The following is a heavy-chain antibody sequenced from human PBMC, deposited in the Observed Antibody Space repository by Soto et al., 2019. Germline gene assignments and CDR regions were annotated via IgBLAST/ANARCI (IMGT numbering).Heavy chain of an antibody. V-gene: IGHV1-18*01. Sequence: ASVKVSCTASGYTFTSYGISWVRQAPGQGLAWMGWISAYNGNTNYAQKLQGRVTMTTDTSTSTAYMELRSLRSDDTAVYYCARGRCSGGSCYPRPWYYSDYWGQGTLVTVSS. D-gene: IGHD2-15*01. CDR2: ISAYNGNT. CDR1: GYTFTSYG. CDR3: ARGRCSGGSCYPRPWYYSDY. J-gene: IGHJ4*02.